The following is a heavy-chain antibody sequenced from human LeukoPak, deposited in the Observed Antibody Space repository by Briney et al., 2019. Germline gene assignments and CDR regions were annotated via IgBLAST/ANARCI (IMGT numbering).Heavy chain of an antibody. D-gene: IGHD2-15*01. J-gene: IGHJ4*02. CDR3: ARDDHEWWSFDY. V-gene: IGHV3-48*01. Sequence: GGSLRLSCAASGFTFSSYSMNWVRQAPGKGLEWISYINTGSNTIYYTDSVKGRFTISRDNAKNSLYLQMNSLRAEDTAVYYCARDDHEWWSFDYWGQGTLVTVSS. CDR2: INTGSNTI. CDR1: GFTFSSYS.